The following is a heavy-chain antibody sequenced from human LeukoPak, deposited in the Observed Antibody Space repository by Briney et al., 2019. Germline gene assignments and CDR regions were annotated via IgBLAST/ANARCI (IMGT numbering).Heavy chain of an antibody. CDR2: ITSSGRYI. V-gene: IGHV3-21*04. CDR1: GFTFSSYG. Sequence: PGGSLRLSCAASGFTFSSYGMHWVRQAPGKGLEWVSSITSSGRYIYYADSVKGRFTISRDNSENSLYLQMNSLRAEDTALYYCAKGGYYDLDAFDIWGQGTMVTVSS. D-gene: IGHD1-26*01. CDR3: AKGGYYDLDAFDI. J-gene: IGHJ3*02.